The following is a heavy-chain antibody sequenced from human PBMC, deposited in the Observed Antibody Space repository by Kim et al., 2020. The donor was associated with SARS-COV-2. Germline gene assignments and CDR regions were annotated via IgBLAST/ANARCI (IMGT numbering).Heavy chain of an antibody. V-gene: IGHV3-15*01. D-gene: IGHD4-4*01. CDR3: TTESPTVTTFGSFDY. Sequence: APVKGRFTISRDDSKNTLYLQMNSLKTEDTAVYYCTTESPTVTTFGSFDYWGQGTLVTVSS. J-gene: IGHJ4*02.